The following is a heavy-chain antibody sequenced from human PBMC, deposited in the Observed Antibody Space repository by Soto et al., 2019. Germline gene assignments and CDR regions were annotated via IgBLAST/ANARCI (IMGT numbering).Heavy chain of an antibody. V-gene: IGHV1-18*01. CDR1: GYTFTSYG. CDR3: AKERRYFDWPLGWFDP. J-gene: IGHJ5*02. D-gene: IGHD3-9*01. Sequence: GASVKVSCKASGYTFTSYGISWVRQAPGQGLEWMGWISAYNGNTNYAQKLQGRVTMTTDTSTSTAYMELRSLRSDDTAVYYCAKERRYFDWPLGWFDPWGQGTLVTVSS. CDR2: ISAYNGNT.